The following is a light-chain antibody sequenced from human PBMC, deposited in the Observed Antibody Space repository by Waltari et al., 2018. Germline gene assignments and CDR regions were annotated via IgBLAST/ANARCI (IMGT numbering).Light chain of an antibody. V-gene: IGLV3-19*01. CDR2: DKN. CDR3: HSRDASGSGGA. Sequence: TQDPAVSVAMGQTVRITCQGDSLRSYYAGWYQQRPGQAPILVMYDKNSRPSGVPDRFSGSSSDDTASLTITGAQAEDEAYYYCHSRDASGSGGAFGGGTKLTVL. CDR1: SLRSYY. J-gene: IGLJ2*01.